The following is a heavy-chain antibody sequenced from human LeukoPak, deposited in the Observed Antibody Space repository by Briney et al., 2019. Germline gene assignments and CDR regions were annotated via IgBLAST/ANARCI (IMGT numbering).Heavy chain of an antibody. CDR3: ASEGRVGIVGGTSRDFEY. J-gene: IGHJ4*02. Sequence: GNSLRLSCAASGFTLSSYNMHWPRQAPGKGPEWVADVVYDGRSYYNTDAVKGRFTISRDNSKNTLYLQMNSLRPEDTAVYYCASEGRVGIVGGTSRDFEYWGQGTVVTVS. D-gene: IGHD3-22*01. CDR2: VVYDGRSY. V-gene: IGHV3-30*04. CDR1: GFTLSSYN.